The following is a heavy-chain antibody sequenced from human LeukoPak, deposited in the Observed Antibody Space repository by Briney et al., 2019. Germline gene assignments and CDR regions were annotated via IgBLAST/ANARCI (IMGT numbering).Heavy chain of an antibody. Sequence: SETLSLTCTFSSGSINNYYWRWIPQPPGKGLEWIGHISYSGNTNYNSSLRSRVTISVDTSNNPFSLRLSSVTAADTAVYYCARDSYTGNYFEDTFDIWGQGTMVTVSS. J-gene: IGHJ3*02. CDR3: ARDSYTGNYFEDTFDI. V-gene: IGHV4-59*01. CDR1: SGSINNYY. D-gene: IGHD1-26*01. CDR2: ISYSGNT.